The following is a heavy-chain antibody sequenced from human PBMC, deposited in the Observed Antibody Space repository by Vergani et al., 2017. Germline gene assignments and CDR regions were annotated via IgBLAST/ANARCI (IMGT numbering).Heavy chain of an antibody. V-gene: IGHV3-30-3*01. Sequence: QVQLVESGGGVVQPGRSLRLSCAASGFTFSSYAMHWVRQAPGKGLEWVAVISYDGSNKYYADSVKGLFTISRDNSKNTLYLQMNSLRAEDTAVYYCARGRDIVVVPAAMEVDYWGQGTLVTVSS. D-gene: IGHD2-2*01. CDR1: GFTFSSYA. J-gene: IGHJ4*02. CDR3: ARGRDIVVVPAAMEVDY. CDR2: ISYDGSNK.